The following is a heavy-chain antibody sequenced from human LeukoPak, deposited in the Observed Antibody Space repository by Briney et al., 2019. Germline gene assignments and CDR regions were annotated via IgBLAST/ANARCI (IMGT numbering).Heavy chain of an antibody. CDR1: GFIFTSYA. Sequence: GGSLSLSCAAFGFIFTSYAMHWVRQAPGKGLEWVAVISYDGGNKYYADSVKGRFTVSRDNSKNTLYLQMNRLRGEDTAVYYCARDNNVVVVPAAVPPRLDYWGQGTLVTVSS. CDR3: ARDNNVVVVPAAVPPRLDY. D-gene: IGHD2-2*01. V-gene: IGHV3-30*04. CDR2: ISYDGGNK. J-gene: IGHJ4*02.